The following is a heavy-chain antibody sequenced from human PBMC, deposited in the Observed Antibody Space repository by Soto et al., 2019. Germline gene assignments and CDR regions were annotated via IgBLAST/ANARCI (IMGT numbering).Heavy chain of an antibody. CDR1: GGSISSGDYY. CDR3: ARVRIRYFDWQPRWFDY. J-gene: IGHJ4*02. D-gene: IGHD3-9*01. Sequence: SETLSLTCTVSGGSISSGDYYWSWIRQVPGKGLEWIGYIYYSGSTYYNPSLKSRVAISVDTSKNQFSLKLSSVTAADTAVYYCARVRIRYFDWQPRWFDYWGQGTLVTVSS. CDR2: IYYSGST. V-gene: IGHV4-30-4*02.